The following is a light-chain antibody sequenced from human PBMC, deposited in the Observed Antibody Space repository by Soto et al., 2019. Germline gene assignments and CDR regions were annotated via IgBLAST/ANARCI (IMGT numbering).Light chain of an antibody. CDR3: ASYAGNXIFL. Sequence: QSLLTQPPSASGAPVQSVTISCTGTNTDVCGYKYFSWYQQHPGKSPKLIIYQVNSRPSGVPGRFAGSVSGNTASLTVSGLQAEDEAEYCCASYAGNXIFLFGSGTKVXV. J-gene: IGLJ1*01. V-gene: IGLV2-8*01. CDR1: NTDVCGYKY. CDR2: QVN.